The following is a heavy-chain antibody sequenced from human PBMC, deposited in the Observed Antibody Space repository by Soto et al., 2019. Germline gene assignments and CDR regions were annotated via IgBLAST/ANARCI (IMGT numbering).Heavy chain of an antibody. V-gene: IGHV3-23*01. J-gene: IGHJ4*01. CDR1: GFTFSSYA. Sequence: GGSLRLSCAASGFTFSSYAMSWVRQAPGKGLEWVSGISGSATNTYYADSVKGRFTISRDDSKNTLYLQMNSLRAEDTAVYYCAKRSSFGIGWYYDYWGHGTLVTVSS. D-gene: IGHD6-19*01. CDR2: ISGSATNT. CDR3: AKRSSFGIGWYYDY.